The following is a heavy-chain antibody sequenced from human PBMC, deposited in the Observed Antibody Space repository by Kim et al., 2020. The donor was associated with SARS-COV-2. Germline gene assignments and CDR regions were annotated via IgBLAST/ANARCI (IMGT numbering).Heavy chain of an antibody. V-gene: IGHV4-59*08. D-gene: IGHD3-3*01. CDR2: IYYSGST. CDR3: SRHNDFWSGYYMSLYYYGMDV. CDR1: GGSISSYY. Sequence: SETLSLTCTVSGGSISSYYWSWIRQPPGKGLEWIGYIYYSGSTNYNPSLKSRVTISVDTSKNQLSLKLSSVTAADTAVYYFSRHNDFWSGYYMSLYYYGMDVWSQGTTVTLSS. J-gene: IGHJ6*02.